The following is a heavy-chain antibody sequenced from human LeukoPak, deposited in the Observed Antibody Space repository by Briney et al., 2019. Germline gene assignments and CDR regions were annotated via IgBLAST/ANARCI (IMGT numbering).Heavy chain of an antibody. J-gene: IGHJ6*03. D-gene: IGHD3-10*01. Sequence: GGSLRPSCAASGFTVSSNYMSWVRQAPGKGLEWVSVTYSNGRTYYADSVKGRFTISRDISKNTLYLQMNSLRAEGTAVYYCARVLSGRGSLYDYYYYMDVWGKGTTVTISS. CDR1: GFTVSSNY. CDR2: TYSNGRT. V-gene: IGHV3-53*01. CDR3: ARVLSGRGSLYDYYYYMDV.